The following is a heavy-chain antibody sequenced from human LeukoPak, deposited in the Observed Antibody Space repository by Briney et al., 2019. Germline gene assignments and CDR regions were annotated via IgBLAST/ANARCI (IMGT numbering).Heavy chain of an antibody. V-gene: IGHV3-30*18. D-gene: IGHD1-26*01. CDR3: AKDWQWERLTGAFNV. Sequence: QPGGSVRLSCGASGFIFSAYGMQWVRQAPGKGLEWVTAISYDGTNIFYADIVKGRFTISRDNSRNTLYLQMNSLREEDTAVYYCAKDWQWERLTGAFNVWGQGTMVTVS. CDR1: GFIFSAYG. CDR2: ISYDGTNI. J-gene: IGHJ3*01.